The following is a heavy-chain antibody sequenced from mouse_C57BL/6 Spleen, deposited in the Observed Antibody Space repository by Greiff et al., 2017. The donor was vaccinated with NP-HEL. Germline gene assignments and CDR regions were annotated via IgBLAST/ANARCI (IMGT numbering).Heavy chain of an antibody. D-gene: IGHD2-1*01. J-gene: IGHJ2*01. CDR3: QYGNFDY. CDR2: IDPETGGT. Sequence: QVQLQQSGAELVRPGASVTLSCKASGYTFTDYEMHWVKQTPVPGLEWIGAIDPETGGTAYNQKFKGKAILTADKSSSTAYMELRSLTSEDSAVYCCQYGNFDYWGQGTTLTVSS. V-gene: IGHV1-15*01. CDR1: GYTFTDYE.